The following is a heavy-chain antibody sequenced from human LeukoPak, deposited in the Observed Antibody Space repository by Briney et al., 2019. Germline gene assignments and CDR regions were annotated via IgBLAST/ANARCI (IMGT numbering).Heavy chain of an antibody. CDR3: ARDYAPLGDWFDP. V-gene: IGHV4-4*07. CDR1: GGSIRSYS. Sequence: SETLSLTCTVSGGSIRSYSWSWIRQPAGKGLEWIGRIYTSGSTNYNPSLKSRVTISVEKSKNQFSLKLRSVTAADTAVYYCARDYAPLGDWFDPWAQGTLVTVSS. D-gene: IGHD2-2*01. J-gene: IGHJ5*02. CDR2: IYTSGST.